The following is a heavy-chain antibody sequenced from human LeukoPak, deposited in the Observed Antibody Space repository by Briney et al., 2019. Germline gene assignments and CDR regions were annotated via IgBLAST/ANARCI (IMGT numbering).Heavy chain of an antibody. D-gene: IGHD3-22*01. CDR3: ARYYYDSSGYYYVSLFDY. CDR2: INPNSGGT. CDR1: GYTFTGYY. V-gene: IGHV1-2*02. J-gene: IGHJ4*02. Sequence: VASVKVSCKASGYTFTGYYMHWVRQAPGQGLEWIGLINPNSGGTNYAQKFQGRVTMTRDTSISTAYMALSRLRSDDTAVYYCARYYYDSSGYYYVSLFDYWGQGTLVTVSS.